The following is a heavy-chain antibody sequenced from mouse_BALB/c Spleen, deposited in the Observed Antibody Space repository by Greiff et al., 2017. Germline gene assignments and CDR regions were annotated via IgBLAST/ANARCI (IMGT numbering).Heavy chain of an antibody. V-gene: IGHV1-9*01. Sequence: QVQLKESGAELMKPGASVKISCKATGYTFSSYWIEWVKQRPGHGLEWIGEILPGSGGTNYNEKFKGKATLTADKSSSTAYMQLSSLTSDDSAVYFCARAGRGLYAMDYWGQGTPVTVSA. CDR1: GYTFSSYW. D-gene: IGHD3-3*01. CDR3: ARAGRGLYAMDY. J-gene: IGHJ4*01. CDR2: ILPGSGGT.